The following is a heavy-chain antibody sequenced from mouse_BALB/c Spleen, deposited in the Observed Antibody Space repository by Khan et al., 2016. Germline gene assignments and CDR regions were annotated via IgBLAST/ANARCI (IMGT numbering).Heavy chain of an antibody. CDR3: ARCSYYYCSSYGWFAY. V-gene: IGHV1-7*01. D-gene: IGHD1-1*01. J-gene: IGHJ3*01. Sequence: QVQLQQSGAELAKPGASVKMSCKASGYTFTDYWMHWVKQSPGQGLEWIGYINPSTGYTEYNQKFKDKATLTADKSSSTAYMQLSSLTSEDSAVYYCARCSYYYCSSYGWFAYWGQGTLVTVSA. CDR1: GYTFTDYW. CDR2: INPSTGYT.